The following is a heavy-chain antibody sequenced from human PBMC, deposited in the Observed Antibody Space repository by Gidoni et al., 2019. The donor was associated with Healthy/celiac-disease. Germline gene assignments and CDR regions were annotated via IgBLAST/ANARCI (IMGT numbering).Heavy chain of an antibody. CDR1: GGSISSSSYY. D-gene: IGHD5-12*01. V-gene: IGHV4-39*01. J-gene: IGHJ3*02. CDR3: ARHQRWLQYYDAFDI. CDR2: SYYSGST. Sequence: QLQLQESGPGLVKPSETLSLTCTVSGGSISSSSYYWGWIRQPPGKGLEWIGSSYYSGSTYYNPSLKSRVTISVDTSKNQFSLRLSSVTAADTAVYYCARHQRWLQYYDAFDIWGQGTMVTVSS.